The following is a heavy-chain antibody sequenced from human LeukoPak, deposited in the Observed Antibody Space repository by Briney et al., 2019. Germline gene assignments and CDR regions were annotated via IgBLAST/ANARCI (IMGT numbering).Heavy chain of an antibody. CDR3: AGGDPYRGYDYPGV. Sequence: GGSLRLSCAASGFTFSSYAMHWVRQAPGKGLEWVAVISYDGSNKYYADSVKGRFTISRDNSKNTLYLQMNSLRLEDTALYYCAGGDPYRGYDYPGVWGQGTLVTVSS. CDR1: GFTFSSYA. D-gene: IGHD5-12*01. J-gene: IGHJ4*02. CDR2: ISYDGSNK. V-gene: IGHV3-30*04.